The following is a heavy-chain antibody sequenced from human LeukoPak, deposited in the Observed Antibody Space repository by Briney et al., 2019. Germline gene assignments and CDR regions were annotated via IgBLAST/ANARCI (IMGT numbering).Heavy chain of an antibody. Sequence: GGSLRLSCAPSGFTFDDYAMHWVRQAPGKGLEWVSLISGDGGSTYYADSVKGRFTISRDNAKNSLYLQMNSLRDEDTAMYYCAREIGEKGSSWHSDLDYRGQGTLVTVSS. CDR3: AREIGEKGSSWHSDLDY. D-gene: IGHD6-13*01. V-gene: IGHV3-43*02. CDR1: GFTFDDYA. CDR2: ISGDGGST. J-gene: IGHJ4*02.